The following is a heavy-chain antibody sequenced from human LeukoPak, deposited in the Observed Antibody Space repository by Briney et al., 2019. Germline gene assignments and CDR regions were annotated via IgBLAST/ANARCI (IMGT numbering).Heavy chain of an antibody. CDR2: IWYDGSKT. J-gene: IGHJ4*02. Sequence: GRSLRLSCATSGFTFSHHGMHWVRQAPGKGLEWVAVIWYDGSKTYYADFVKGRITVSRDNSNNTLYLQMNSLRVDDTAVYYCARARSYGLARTLKYFDYWGQGTLVTVSS. V-gene: IGHV3-33*01. CDR3: ARARSYGLARTLKYFDY. CDR1: GFTFSHHG. D-gene: IGHD5-18*01.